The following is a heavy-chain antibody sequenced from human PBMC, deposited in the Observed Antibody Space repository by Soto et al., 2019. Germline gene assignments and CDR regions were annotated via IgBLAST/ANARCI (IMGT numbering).Heavy chain of an antibody. Sequence: EVQLLESGGGRIQPGGSLRLSCAASGFTFSSYAMNWVRQVPGKGLQWVSGISGSGSSTYYSDSVRGRFTISRDNSRNTLYLQMSSLRVEDTDLYYCAKGDRNQPAVVDYWGQGTLVTVSS. V-gene: IGHV3-23*01. CDR1: GFTFSSYA. CDR3: AKGDRNQPAVVDY. D-gene: IGHD2-2*01. J-gene: IGHJ4*02. CDR2: ISGSGSST.